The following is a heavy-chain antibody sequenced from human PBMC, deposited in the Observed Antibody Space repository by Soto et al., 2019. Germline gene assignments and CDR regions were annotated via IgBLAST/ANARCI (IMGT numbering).Heavy chain of an antibody. V-gene: IGHV3-21*01. J-gene: IGHJ5*02. CDR1: GFAFQTYT. CDR3: AKVGVLRTHLRWFDL. CDR2: ITISGNYI. Sequence: EGQLVESGGGLVKPGGSLRLSCAASGFAFQTYTMEWLRQPPGKGLEWVSSITISGNYIYYADSVKGRFTISTDNGRNKVYNQTNSLRAEDTAVYYCAKVGVLRTHLRWFDLWGQGTLVTVST. D-gene: IGHD2-8*01.